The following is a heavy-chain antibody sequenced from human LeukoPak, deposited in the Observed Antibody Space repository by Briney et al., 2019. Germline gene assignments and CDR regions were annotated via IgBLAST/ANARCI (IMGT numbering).Heavy chain of an antibody. CDR2: INHSGST. D-gene: IGHD6-19*01. CDR1: GGSFSGYY. Sequence: SETLSLTCAVYGGSFSGYYWSWIRQPPGKGLEWIGEINHSGSTNYNPSLKSRVTISVDTSKNQFSLKLSSVTAADTAVYYCATSGYSSGWSSSYYYYSMDVWGQGTTVTVSS. CDR3: ATSGYSSGWSSSYYYYSMDV. J-gene: IGHJ6*02. V-gene: IGHV4-34*01.